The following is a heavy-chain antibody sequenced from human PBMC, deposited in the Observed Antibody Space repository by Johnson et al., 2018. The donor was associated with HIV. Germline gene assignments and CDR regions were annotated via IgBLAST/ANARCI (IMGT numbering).Heavy chain of an antibody. CDR1: GFTVSSNY. Sequence: VQLVESGGGLVQPGGSLRLSCAASGFTVSSNYMSWVRQAPGKGLEWVSVIYSGGSTYYADSVKGRFTISRDNSKNTLYLQMNSLTAEDTAVYYCATKGSKWELIVEGVAVWGQGTMVTVSS. J-gene: IGHJ3*01. D-gene: IGHD1-26*01. V-gene: IGHV3-66*01. CDR2: IYSGGST. CDR3: ATKGSKWELIVEGVAV.